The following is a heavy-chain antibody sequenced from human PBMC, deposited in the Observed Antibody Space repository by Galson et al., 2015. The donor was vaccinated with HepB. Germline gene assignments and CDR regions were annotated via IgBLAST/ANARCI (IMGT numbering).Heavy chain of an antibody. D-gene: IGHD4-23*01. CDR1: GFTFSSYS. V-gene: IGHV3-48*01. CDR2: IGYNGTL. CDR3: VRDRWYAFDI. J-gene: IGHJ3*02. Sequence: SLRLSCAAPGFTFSSYSMNWVRQAPGKGLGWVSYIGYNGTLYYADPVKGRFTISRDNAKNSLYLQMNSLRAEDTAFYYCVRDRWYAFDIWGQGTMVTVSS.